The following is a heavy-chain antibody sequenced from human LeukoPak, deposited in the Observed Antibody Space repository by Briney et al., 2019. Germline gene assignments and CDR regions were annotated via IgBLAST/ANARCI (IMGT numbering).Heavy chain of an antibody. CDR1: GGSISSYY. V-gene: IGHV4-59*01. CDR3: ARDTHDCGDYVPIWYFDL. D-gene: IGHD4-17*01. Sequence: PSETLSLTCTVSGGSISSYYWSWIRQPPGKGLEWIGYIYYSGSTNYNPSLKSRVTISVDTSKNQFSLKLSSVTAADTAVYYCARDTHDCGDYVPIWYFDLWGRGTLVTVSS. J-gene: IGHJ2*01. CDR2: IYYSGST.